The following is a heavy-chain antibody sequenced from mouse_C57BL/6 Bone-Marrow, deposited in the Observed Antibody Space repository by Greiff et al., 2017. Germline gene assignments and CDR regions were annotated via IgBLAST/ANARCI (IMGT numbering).Heavy chain of an antibody. Sequence: QVQLQQPGAELVMPGASVKLSCKASGYTFTSYWMHWVKQRPGQGLEWTGEIDPSDSYTNYNQKFKGKSTLTVDKSSSTAYMQLSSLTSEDSAVYYCAREGDYGSSYDFDYWGQGTTLTVSS. CDR2: IDPSDSYT. J-gene: IGHJ2*01. CDR1: GYTFTSYW. D-gene: IGHD1-1*01. CDR3: AREGDYGSSYDFDY. V-gene: IGHV1-69*01.